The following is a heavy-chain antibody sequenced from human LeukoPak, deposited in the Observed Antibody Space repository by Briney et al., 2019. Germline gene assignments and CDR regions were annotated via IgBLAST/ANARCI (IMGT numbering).Heavy chain of an antibody. CDR1: GGSISSSSYY. CDR2: IYYSGST. D-gene: IGHD3-22*01. CDR3: ARVLRNYYDSSGYYY. V-gene: IGHV4-39*01. Sequence: SETLSLTCTVSGGSISSSSYYWGWIRQPPGKGLEWIGSIYYSGSTYYNPSLKSRVTISVDTSKNQFSLKLSSVTAADTAVYYCARVLRNYYDSSGYYYWGQGTLVTVSS. J-gene: IGHJ4*02.